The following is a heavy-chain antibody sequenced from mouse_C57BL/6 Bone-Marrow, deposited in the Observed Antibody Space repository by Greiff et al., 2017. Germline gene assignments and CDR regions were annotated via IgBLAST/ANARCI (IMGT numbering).Heavy chain of an antibody. D-gene: IGHD2-3*01. V-gene: IGHV1-50*01. CDR3: ARADMKDYFDY. CDR1: GYTFTSYW. J-gene: IGHJ2*01. CDR2: IDPSDSYT. Sequence: QVQLQQPGAELVKPGASVKLSCKASGYTFTSYWMQWVKQRPGQGLEWIGEIDPSDSYTNYNQKFKGKATLTVDTSSSTAYMQLSSLTSEDSAVYYCARADMKDYFDYWGQGTTLTVSS.